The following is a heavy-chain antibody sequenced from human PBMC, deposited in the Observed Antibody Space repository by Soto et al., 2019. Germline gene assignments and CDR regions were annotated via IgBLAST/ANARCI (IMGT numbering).Heavy chain of an antibody. V-gene: IGHV4-4*07. CDR1: GGTISVYY. CDR3: ARGQRFSDWFDP. D-gene: IGHD3-3*01. J-gene: IGHJ5*02. CDR2: IYSSGNT. Sequence: PSETLSLTCSVSGGTISVYYWTLIRQPAGKGLEWIGRIYSSGNTKYNPSLQSRVTMSLDTSNNQFSLRLTSVTAADTAVYYCARGQRFSDWFDPWGQGTLVTVSS.